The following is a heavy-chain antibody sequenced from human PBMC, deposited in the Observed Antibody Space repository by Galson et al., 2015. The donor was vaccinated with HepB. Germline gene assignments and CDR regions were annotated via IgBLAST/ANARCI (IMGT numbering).Heavy chain of an antibody. Sequence: SLRLSCAASGFTISGYTMHWVRQAPGKGLEWVSSITGGGNYINYADSVQGRFTSSRDNAKKSLFLQMNSLRAEDTAVYYCARVPVQPGYFDLWGRGTLVTVSS. CDR3: ARVPVQPGYFDL. J-gene: IGHJ2*01. D-gene: IGHD5-18*01. CDR1: GFTISGYT. V-gene: IGHV3-21*01. CDR2: ITGGGNYI.